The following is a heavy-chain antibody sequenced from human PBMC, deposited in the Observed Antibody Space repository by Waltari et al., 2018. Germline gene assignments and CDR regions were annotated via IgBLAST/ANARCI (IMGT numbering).Heavy chain of an antibody. D-gene: IGHD2-8*01. J-gene: IGHJ3*02. CDR1: GFNFSRYE. CDR3: ARQGVRGAFDI. V-gene: IGHV3-48*03. Sequence: EVQLVESGGGLVQPGGSLRLSCAASGFNFSRYEMNWVRQAPGKGLEWVSYISSSGSTIYYADSVKGRFTISRDNAKNSLYLQMNSLRAEDTAVYYCARQGVRGAFDIWGQGTMVTVSS. CDR2: ISSSGSTI.